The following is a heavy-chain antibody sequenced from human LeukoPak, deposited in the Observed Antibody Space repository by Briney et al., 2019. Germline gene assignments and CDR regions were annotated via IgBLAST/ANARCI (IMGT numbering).Heavy chain of an antibody. CDR3: ARDAADRDYYYYMDV. V-gene: IGHV4-59*01. CDR2: IYYSGST. D-gene: IGHD2-15*01. Sequence: PSETLSLTCTVSGGSISSYYWSWIRQPPGKGLGWIGYIYYSGSTNYNPSLKSRVTISVDTSKNQFSLKLSSVTAADTAVYYCARDAADRDYYYYMDVWGKGTTVTVSS. J-gene: IGHJ6*03. CDR1: GGSISSYY.